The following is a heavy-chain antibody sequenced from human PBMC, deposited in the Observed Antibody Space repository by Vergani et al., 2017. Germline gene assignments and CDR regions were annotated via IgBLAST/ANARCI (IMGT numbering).Heavy chain of an antibody. CDR1: GYTFTSYY. CDR2: INPSGGST. J-gene: IGHJ5*02. CDR3: ARGCGSTSCYKRGEYWFDP. D-gene: IGHD2-2*02. Sequence: QVQLVQSGAEVKKPGASVKVSCQASGYTFTSYYIHWVRQAPGQGLEWMGIINPSGGSTNYAQKFQGRVTMTRDTSTSTVFMELSSLGSEDTAVYYCARGCGSTSCYKRGEYWFDPWGQGTLVTVSS. V-gene: IGHV1-46*01.